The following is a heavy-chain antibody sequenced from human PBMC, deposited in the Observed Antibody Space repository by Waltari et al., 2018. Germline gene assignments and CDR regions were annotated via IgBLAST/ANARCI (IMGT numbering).Heavy chain of an antibody. CDR1: GFTFSSYA. D-gene: IGHD6-19*01. CDR2: ISYDGSNK. V-gene: IGHV3-30*01. J-gene: IGHJ5*02. Sequence: QVQLVESGGGVVQPGRSLRLSCAASGFTFSSYAMHWVRQAPGKGLEWVAVISYDGSNKYYADSVKGRFTISRDNSKNTLYLQMNSLRAEDTAVYYCARDKRAVAGTWFDPWGQGTLVTVSS. CDR3: ARDKRAVAGTWFDP.